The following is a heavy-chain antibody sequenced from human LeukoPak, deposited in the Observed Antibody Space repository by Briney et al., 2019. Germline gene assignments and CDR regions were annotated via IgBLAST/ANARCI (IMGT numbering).Heavy chain of an antibody. Sequence: ASVKVSCKASGYTFTGYYMHWVRQAPGQGLEWMGWINPNSGGTNYAQEFQGRVTMTRDTSISTAYMELSRLRSDDTAVYYCARGYHNYVPYYFDYWGQGTLVTVSS. CDR2: INPNSGGT. J-gene: IGHJ4*02. CDR1: GYTFTGYY. CDR3: ARGYHNYVPYYFDY. D-gene: IGHD3-10*02. V-gene: IGHV1-2*02.